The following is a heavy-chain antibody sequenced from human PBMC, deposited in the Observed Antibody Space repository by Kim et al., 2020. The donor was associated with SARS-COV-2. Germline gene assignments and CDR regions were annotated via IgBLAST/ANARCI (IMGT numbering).Heavy chain of an antibody. V-gene: IGHV1-18*01. CDR3: ARDSTDASSWPPDY. J-gene: IGHJ4*02. Sequence: ASVKVSCKASGYTFTSYGISWVRQAPGQGLEWMGWISAYNGNTNYAQKLQGRVTMTTDTSTSTAYMELRSLRSDDTAVYYCARDSTDASSWPPDYWGQGTLVTVSS. CDR2: ISAYNGNT. CDR1: GYTFTSYG. D-gene: IGHD6-13*01.